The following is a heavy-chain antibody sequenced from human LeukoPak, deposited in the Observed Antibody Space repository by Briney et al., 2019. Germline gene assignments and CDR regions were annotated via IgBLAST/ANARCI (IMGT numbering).Heavy chain of an antibody. CDR2: IRSSSSYI. CDR3: ARDRVTRPSDAFDI. V-gene: IGHV3-21*01. J-gene: IGHJ3*02. D-gene: IGHD4-11*01. Sequence: PGGSLSLSCAASGFTFSSYSMNWVRQAPWKGLEWVSSIRSSSSYIYYADSVKGRFTISRDNAKNSLYLQMNSLRAEDTAVYYCARDRVTRPSDAFDIWGQGTMVTVSS. CDR1: GFTFSSYS.